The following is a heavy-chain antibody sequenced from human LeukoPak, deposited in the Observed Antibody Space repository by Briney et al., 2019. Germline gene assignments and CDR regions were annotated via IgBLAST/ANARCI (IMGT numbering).Heavy chain of an antibody. J-gene: IGHJ3*02. CDR1: GGSFSGYY. CDR2: IFYSGST. V-gene: IGHV4-34*12. Sequence: ASETLSLTCAVYGGSFSGYYWGWVRQPPGKGLEWIGNIFYSGSTYYSPSLKSRVTISLDTSRNQFSLKLNSVTAADTAVYYCAKSNGYGLVDIWGQGTMVTVPS. D-gene: IGHD3-10*01. CDR3: AKSNGYGLVDI.